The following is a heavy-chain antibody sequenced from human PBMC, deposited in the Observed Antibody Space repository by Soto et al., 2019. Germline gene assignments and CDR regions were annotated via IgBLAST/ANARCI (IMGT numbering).Heavy chain of an antibody. CDR2: ISYDGSNK. CDR3: AKDRHLIVDIVATIREPASRQGAYYYGMDV. J-gene: IGHJ6*02. V-gene: IGHV3-30*18. D-gene: IGHD5-12*01. Sequence: HPGGSLRLSCAASGFTFSSYGMHWVRQAPGKGLEWVAVISYDGSNKYYADSVKGRFTISRDNSKNTLYLQMNSLRAEDTAVYYCAKDRHLIVDIVATIREPASRQGAYYYGMDVWGQGTTVTVSS. CDR1: GFTFSSYG.